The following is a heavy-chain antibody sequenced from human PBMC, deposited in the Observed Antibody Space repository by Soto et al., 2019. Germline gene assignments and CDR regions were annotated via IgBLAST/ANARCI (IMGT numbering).Heavy chain of an antibody. CDR1: GYTFTTYG. J-gene: IGHJ4*02. V-gene: IGHV1-18*01. D-gene: IGHD3-22*01. CDR2: ISXYNGSX. Sequence: XVKVSCKASGYTFTTYGISWVRQAPGQELEWMGWISXYNGSXSYAKKCQGRXXMTGDKSXXKVYMELSSLRSEETAVYYCARDQSSGYDIFDYWGQGTLVTVSS. CDR3: ARDQSSGYDIFDY.